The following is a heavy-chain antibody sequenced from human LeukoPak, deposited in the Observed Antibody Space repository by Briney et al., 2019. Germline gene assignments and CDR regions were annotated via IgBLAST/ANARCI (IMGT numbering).Heavy chain of an antibody. CDR2: ISYDGSNK. D-gene: IGHD3-22*01. Sequence: PGRSLRLSCAAFGFTFSSYATHWVRQAPGKGLEWVAVISYDGSNKYYADSVKGRFTISRDNSKNTLYLQMNSLRAEDTAVYYCARDSFGSGYYYGNFDYWGQGTLVTVSS. CDR3: ARDSFGSGYYYGNFDY. V-gene: IGHV3-30-3*01. CDR1: GFTFSSYA. J-gene: IGHJ4*02.